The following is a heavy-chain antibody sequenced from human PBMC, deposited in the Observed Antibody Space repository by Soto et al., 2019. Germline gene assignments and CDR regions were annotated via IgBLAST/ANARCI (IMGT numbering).Heavy chain of an antibody. J-gene: IGHJ6*02. CDR3: ARVGWFGELYSYYYGMDV. D-gene: IGHD3-10*01. CDR1: GDSVSSNIAA. Sequence: PSQTLSLTCSISGDSVSSNIAAWNWIRQSPSIGLEWLGRTYYRSKWYNDYAVSVKSRITINPDTSKNQFSLQLNSVTHEDTAVYYCARVGWFGELYSYYYGMDVWGQGTTVTVS. V-gene: IGHV6-1*01. CDR2: TYYRSKWYN.